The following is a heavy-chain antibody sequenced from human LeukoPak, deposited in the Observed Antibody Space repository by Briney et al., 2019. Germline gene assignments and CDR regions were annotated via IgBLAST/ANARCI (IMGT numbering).Heavy chain of an antibody. D-gene: IGHD5-18*01. CDR3: VRGERYSYGYGSY. CDR2: IKQDGSET. CDR1: GFTFSSYW. V-gene: IGHV3-7*01. Sequence: PGGSLRLSCAASGFTFSSYWMSWVRKAPGKGLECVANIKQDGSETYYVDSVKGRFTISRDNAKNSLYLQMNSLRAEDTAVYYCVRGERYSYGYGSYWGQGTLVTVST. J-gene: IGHJ4*02.